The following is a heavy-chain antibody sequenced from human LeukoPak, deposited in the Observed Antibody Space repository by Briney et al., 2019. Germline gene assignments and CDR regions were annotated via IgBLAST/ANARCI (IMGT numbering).Heavy chain of an antibody. Sequence: GSLRLSCAASGFTFSSYSMNWVRQAPGKGLEWVSYISSSSSTIYYADSVKGRFTISRDNAKNSLYLQMNSLRAEDTAVYYCARENGYKVFDYWGQGTLVTVSS. D-gene: IGHD5-24*01. CDR1: GFTFSSYS. CDR3: ARENGYKVFDY. CDR2: ISSSSSTI. V-gene: IGHV3-48*01. J-gene: IGHJ4*02.